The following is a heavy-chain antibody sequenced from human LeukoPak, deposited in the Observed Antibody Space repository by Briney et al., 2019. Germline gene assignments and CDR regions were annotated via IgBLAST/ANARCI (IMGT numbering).Heavy chain of an antibody. CDR2: ISPSGAST. Sequence: ASVKVSCKSFGYTFTSNYMHWVRQAPGQGPEWMGVISPSGASTTYTQTFQGRVTLTRDMSTSTDYLELSSLRSEDTAVYYCARDNSVRDEAWWFSPWGQGTLVTDSS. CDR3: ARDNSVRDEAWWFSP. D-gene: IGHD5-24*01. J-gene: IGHJ5*02. V-gene: IGHV1-46*01. CDR1: GYTFTSNY.